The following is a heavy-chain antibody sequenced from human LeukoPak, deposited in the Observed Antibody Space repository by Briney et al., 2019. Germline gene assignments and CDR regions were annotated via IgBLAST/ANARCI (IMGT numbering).Heavy chain of an antibody. CDR2: ISSSSSMI. V-gene: IGHV3-48*02. J-gene: IGHJ4*02. D-gene: IGHD4-17*01. CDR1: GFTFSSYS. CDR3: ARDYGDLPTRVPYFEY. Sequence: GGSLRLSCAASGFTFSSYSMNWVRQAPGKGLEWVSYISSSSSMIYYADSVKGRFTISRDNAKNSLYLQTKSLRDEDTAIYYCARDYGDLPTRVPYFEYWGQGTLVTVSS.